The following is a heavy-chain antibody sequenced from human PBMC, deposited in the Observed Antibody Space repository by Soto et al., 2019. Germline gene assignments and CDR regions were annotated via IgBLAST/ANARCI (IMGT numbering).Heavy chain of an antibody. Sequence: EVHLLESGGGLVQPGGSLRLSCAASGFTFSNYAMSWVRQAPGKGLEWVSDISGSGDSTYYADSVKGRFTNSRDNSKNTLYLQMNSLRAEDTAIYYCAKDLGYTSSAGDYWGQGTLVTVSS. J-gene: IGHJ4*02. CDR3: AKDLGYTSSAGDY. D-gene: IGHD6-13*01. V-gene: IGHV3-23*01. CDR1: GFTFSNYA. CDR2: ISGSGDST.